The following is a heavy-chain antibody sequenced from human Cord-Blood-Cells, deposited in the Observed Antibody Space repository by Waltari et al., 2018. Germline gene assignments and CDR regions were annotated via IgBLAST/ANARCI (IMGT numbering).Heavy chain of an antibody. D-gene: IGHD1-26*01. Sequence: QLQLQESGPGLVKPSETLSLTCTVSGGSISSSSYYWGWFRQPPGKGLEWIGSIYYSGSTYYNPSLKSRVTISVDTSKNQFSLKLSSVTAADTAVYYCARPGIVGATRGAFDIWGQGTMVTVSS. CDR2: IYYSGST. CDR3: ARPGIVGATRGAFDI. CDR1: GGSISSSSYY. J-gene: IGHJ3*02. V-gene: IGHV4-39*01.